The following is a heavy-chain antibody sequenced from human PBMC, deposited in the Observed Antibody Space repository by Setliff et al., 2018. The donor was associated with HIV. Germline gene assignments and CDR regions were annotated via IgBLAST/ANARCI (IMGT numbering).Heavy chain of an antibody. CDR1: GGSFSGYY. CDR3: ARGRGPMGGDAFDV. D-gene: IGHD3-10*01. J-gene: IGHJ3*01. V-gene: IGHV4-34*01. CDR2: IDHSGST. Sequence: TSETLSLTCAVYGGSFSGYYWTWIRQPPGKGLEWIGEIDHSGSTNYNPSLKSRITISVDTSKNQFSLKLTSVTAADTTIYYCARGRGPMGGDAFDVWGRGTMVTVSS.